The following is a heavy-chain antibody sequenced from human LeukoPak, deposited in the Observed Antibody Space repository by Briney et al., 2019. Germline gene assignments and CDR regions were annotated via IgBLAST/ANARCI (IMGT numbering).Heavy chain of an antibody. D-gene: IGHD5-24*01. CDR1: GGSISSGSYY. V-gene: IGHV4-61*02. Sequence: SQTLSLTCTVSGGSISSGSYYWSWIRQPAGKGLEWIGRIYTSGSTNYNPSLKSRVTISVDTSKNQFSLKLSSVTAADTAVYYCARDRGDGYSLGYFDLWGRDTLVTVSS. CDR3: ARDRGDGYSLGYFDL. CDR2: IYTSGST. J-gene: IGHJ2*01.